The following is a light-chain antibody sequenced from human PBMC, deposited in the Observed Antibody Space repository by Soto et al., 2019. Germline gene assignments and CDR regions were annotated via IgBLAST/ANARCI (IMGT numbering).Light chain of an antibody. CDR1: NIGTTT. CDR2: DDG. Sequence: SYELTQPCSVSVAPGQTATITCGGNNIGTTTVSWYQQKPGQAPVLVVSDDGDRPSGIPDRLSGSNSGNTATLTISRVEAGDEADYYCLVWDISGDHAVFGGGTKVTVL. CDR3: LVWDISGDHAV. J-gene: IGLJ2*01. V-gene: IGLV3-21*02.